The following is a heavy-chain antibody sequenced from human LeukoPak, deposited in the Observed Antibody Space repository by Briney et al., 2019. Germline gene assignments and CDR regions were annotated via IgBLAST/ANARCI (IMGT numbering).Heavy chain of an antibody. J-gene: IGHJ4*02. D-gene: IGHD3-10*01. V-gene: IGHV3-15*01. CDR1: GFTFSTYA. Sequence: GGSLRLSCAASGFTFSTYAASWVRQAPGKGLEWVGRIKNKGDGGTTDYAAPVKGRFTVSRDDSKSTLYLQMNSLKTEDTAVYYCTTSGTPFEYWGQGTLVTVSS. CDR3: TTSGTPFEY. CDR2: IKNKGDGGTT.